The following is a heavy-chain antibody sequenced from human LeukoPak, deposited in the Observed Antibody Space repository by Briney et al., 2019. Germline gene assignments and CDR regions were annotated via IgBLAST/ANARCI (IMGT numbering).Heavy chain of an antibody. CDR3: AKDLTGIDY. CDR1: GFTFSSYD. CDR2: ISYDGSNK. D-gene: IGHD1-14*01. V-gene: IGHV3-30*18. J-gene: IGHJ4*02. Sequence: PGGALRLSCAASGFTFSSYDMTWVRQAPGKGLEWVALISYDGSNKYYADSVKGRFTISRDNSKNTLYLQMNSLRTEDTAVYYCAKDLTGIDYWGQGTLVTVSS.